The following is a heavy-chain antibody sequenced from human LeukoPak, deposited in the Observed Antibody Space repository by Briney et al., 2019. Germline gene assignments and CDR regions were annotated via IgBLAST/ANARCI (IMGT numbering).Heavy chain of an antibody. CDR1: GFTFSSYA. J-gene: IGHJ4*02. Sequence: GGSLRLSCAASGFTFSSYAMSWVRQAPGKGLEWVSAISGSGGSTYYADSVKGRFTISRDNSKNTLYLQMNSLRAEDTAVYYCAKDPYYYYDSSGRSHFDYWGQGTLVTVSS. CDR2: ISGSGGST. D-gene: IGHD3-22*01. CDR3: AKDPYYYYDSSGRSHFDY. V-gene: IGHV3-23*01.